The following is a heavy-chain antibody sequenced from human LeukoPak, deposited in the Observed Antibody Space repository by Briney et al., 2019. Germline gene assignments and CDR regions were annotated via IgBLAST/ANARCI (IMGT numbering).Heavy chain of an antibody. Sequence: ASVKVSCKASGGTFSSYAISWVRQAPGQGLEWMGGIIPIFGTANYAQKFQGRVPITADESTSTAYMEPSSLRSEDTAVYSCARDLTPYDRSVKYWGDLGYWGQGTLVTVSS. CDR2: IIPIFGTA. V-gene: IGHV1-69*01. CDR3: ARDLTPYDRSVKYWGDLGY. J-gene: IGHJ4*02. D-gene: IGHD3-22*01. CDR1: GGTFSSYA.